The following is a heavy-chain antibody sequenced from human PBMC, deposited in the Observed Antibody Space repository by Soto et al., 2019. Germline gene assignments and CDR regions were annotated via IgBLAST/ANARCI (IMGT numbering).Heavy chain of an antibody. CDR2: IRTKGYGGTT. CDR3: AREIQQLWTYFDY. D-gene: IGHD2-21*01. Sequence: PGGSLRLSCTTSGFTFGEYAMSWVRQAPGKGLEWVGFIRTKGYGGTTEYAASMKGRFTISRDDSKSIAYLQMKSLKTEDTDVYYCAREIQQLWTYFDYWGQGTLVTVSS. J-gene: IGHJ4*02. CDR1: GFTFGEYA. V-gene: IGHV3-49*04.